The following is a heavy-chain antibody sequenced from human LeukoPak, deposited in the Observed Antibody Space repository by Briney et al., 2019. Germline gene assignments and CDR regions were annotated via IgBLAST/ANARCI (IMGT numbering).Heavy chain of an antibody. CDR2: ISGSGGNT. D-gene: IGHD3-3*02. CDR1: GFTFSSYV. J-gene: IGHJ6*03. CDR3: AKPRGGLAYYMDV. Sequence: PGGSLRLSCAASGFTFSSYVMSWVRQAPGEGLEWVSGISGSGGNTYYADSVKGRFTISRDNSKNTLSLQMNSLRAEDTAVYYCAKPRGGLAYYMDVWGKGTTVTVSS. V-gene: IGHV3-23*01.